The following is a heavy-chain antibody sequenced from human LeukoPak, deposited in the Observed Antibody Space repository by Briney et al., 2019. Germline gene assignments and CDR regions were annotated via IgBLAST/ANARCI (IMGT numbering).Heavy chain of an antibody. CDR2: IYNRST. Sequence: SETLSLTCTVSGYSISSGYYWGWIRQAPGKGLEWIGSIYNRSTYYNPSLKSRVTISVDMSKNQFSLKMSSVTAADTAVYYCARAYSSSWYWNWFDPWGQGTLVTVSS. J-gene: IGHJ5*02. CDR3: ARAYSSSWYWNWFDP. CDR1: GYSISSGYY. D-gene: IGHD6-13*01. V-gene: IGHV4-38-2*02.